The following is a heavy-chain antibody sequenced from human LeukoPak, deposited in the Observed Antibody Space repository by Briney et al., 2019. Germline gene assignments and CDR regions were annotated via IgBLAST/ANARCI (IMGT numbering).Heavy chain of an antibody. D-gene: IGHD2-2*01. Sequence: GESLKISCKGSGYSFTSYWISWVRQMPGKGLEWMGRIDPSDSYTNYSPSFQGHVTISADKSISTAYLQWSSLKASDTAMYYCARIYCSSTSCYYYYYGMDVWGEGTTVTVSS. J-gene: IGHJ6*04. CDR1: GYSFTSYW. CDR3: ARIYCSSTSCYYYYYGMDV. V-gene: IGHV5-10-1*01. CDR2: IDPSDSYT.